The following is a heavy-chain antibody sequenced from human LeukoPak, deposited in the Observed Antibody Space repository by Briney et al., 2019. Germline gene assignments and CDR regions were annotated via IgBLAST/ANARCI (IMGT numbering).Heavy chain of an antibody. CDR1: GYTFTSYD. J-gene: IGHJ4*02. CDR3: ARGRVGRTMWY. V-gene: IGHV1-8*01. CDR2: MNPNSGST. D-gene: IGHD2-15*01. Sequence: GASVKVSCKASGYTFTSYDINWLRQAAGQGLEWMGWMNPNSGSTGYAQNFQGRVTMTRNTSITTAYMELSSLRSEDTAVYYCARGRVGRTMWYWGQGTLVTVSS.